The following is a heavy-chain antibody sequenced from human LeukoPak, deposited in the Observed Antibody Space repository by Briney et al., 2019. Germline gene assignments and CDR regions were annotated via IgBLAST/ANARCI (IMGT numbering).Heavy chain of an antibody. CDR2: ISGSGYST. D-gene: IGHD3-22*01. CDR3: AREIMIVVVITTSYFDY. V-gene: IGHV3-23*01. CDR1: GFTFSSYA. J-gene: IGHJ4*02. Sequence: HPGGSLRLSCTASGFTFSSYAMSWVRQAPGKGPEWVSIISGSGYSTYYADSVKGRFTISRDNSKNTLYLQMNSLRAEDTAVYYCAREIMIVVVITTSYFDYWGQGTLVTVSS.